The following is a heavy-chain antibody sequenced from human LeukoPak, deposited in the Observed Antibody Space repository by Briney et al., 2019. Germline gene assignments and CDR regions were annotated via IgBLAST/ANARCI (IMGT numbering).Heavy chain of an antibody. J-gene: IGHJ4*02. CDR2: INHSGST. V-gene: IGHV4-34*01. CDR3: ARVRDDYGALDY. Sequence: SETLSLTCAVYGGSFSVSSGGWTRHPPGRGRGWIGEINHSGSTNYNPSPKSRVTISVDTSMNQFSLKLSSVTAADTAVYYCARVRDDYGALDYWGQGTLVTVSS. CDR1: GGSFSVSS. D-gene: IGHD4-17*01.